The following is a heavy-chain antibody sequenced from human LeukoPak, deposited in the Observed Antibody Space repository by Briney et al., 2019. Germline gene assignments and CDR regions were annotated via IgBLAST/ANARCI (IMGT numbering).Heavy chain of an antibody. CDR3: ATYSAAGRTYYFDY. CDR1: GYTFTSYG. V-gene: IGHV1-18*01. Sequence: GASVKVSCKASGYTFTSYGISWVRQAPGQGLEWMGWISAYNGNPIYAQKLQGRVTMSTDTSTSTVYMELRSLRSDDTAVYYCATYSAAGRTYYFDYWGQGALVTVSS. J-gene: IGHJ4*02. D-gene: IGHD6-13*01. CDR2: ISAYNGNP.